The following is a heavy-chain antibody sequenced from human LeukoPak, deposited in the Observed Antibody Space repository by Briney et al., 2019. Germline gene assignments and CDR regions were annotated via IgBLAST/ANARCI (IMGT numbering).Heavy chain of an antibody. V-gene: IGHV3-30-3*01. J-gene: IGHJ4*02. Sequence: SCKASGFTFSSYAMHWVRQAPGKGLEWVAVISYDGSNKYYADSVKGRFTISRDNSKNTLYLQMNSLRAEDTAVYYCARDGDSGSYYAKGYFDYWGQGTLVTVSS. D-gene: IGHD1-26*01. CDR1: GFTFSSYA. CDR3: ARDGDSGSYYAKGYFDY. CDR2: ISYDGSNK.